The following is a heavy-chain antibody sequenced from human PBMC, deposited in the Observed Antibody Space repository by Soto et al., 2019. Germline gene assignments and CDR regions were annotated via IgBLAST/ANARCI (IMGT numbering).Heavy chain of an antibody. CDR3: SRARVTRTYYFDY. CDR1: GGSISSGGYY. J-gene: IGHJ4*02. CDR2: IYYSGST. V-gene: IGHV4-31*03. Sequence: QVQLQESGPGLVKPSQTLSLTCTVSGGSISSGGYYWSWIRQHPGKGLEWIGYIYYSGSTYYNPSIKSRVTISVDTSKNQFSLKLSSGTAADTAVYYGSRARVTRTYYFDYWGQGTLVTVSS.